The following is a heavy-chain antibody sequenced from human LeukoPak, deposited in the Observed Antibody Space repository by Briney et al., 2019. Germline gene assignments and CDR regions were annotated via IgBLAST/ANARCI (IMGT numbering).Heavy chain of an antibody. J-gene: IGHJ4*02. CDR3: ARLYVDTAMVTGD. Sequence: ASVKVSCRASGYTFTSYGISWVRQAPGQGLEWMGWINPNSGGTNYAQKFQGRVTMTRDTSISTAYMELSRLRSDDTAVYYCARLYVDTAMVTGDWGQGTLVTVSS. V-gene: IGHV1-2*02. CDR2: INPNSGGT. D-gene: IGHD5-18*01. CDR1: GYTFTSYG.